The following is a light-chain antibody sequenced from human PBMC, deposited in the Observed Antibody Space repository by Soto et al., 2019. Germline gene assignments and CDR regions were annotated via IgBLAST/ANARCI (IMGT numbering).Light chain of an antibody. Sequence: EIVLTQSPATLSLSPGERAALSCRACQGVGRFLACYQQKPGQAPRLLIYDASNRATGIPARFSGSGSGTDFTLAINNLEPEDFAVYYCEQRGGWPLTFGGGTKVEIK. V-gene: IGKV3-11*01. J-gene: IGKJ4*01. CDR2: DAS. CDR3: EQRGGWPLT. CDR1: QGVGRF.